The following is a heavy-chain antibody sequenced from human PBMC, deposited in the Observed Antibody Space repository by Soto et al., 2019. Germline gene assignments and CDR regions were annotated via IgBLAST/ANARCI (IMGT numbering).Heavy chain of an antibody. CDR1: GLPFTSFK. Sequence: PGGSWGLSGAAPGLPFTSFKLNWFRKAPGKGREGVQRINSDGSTTNYADSVTVQFTISRDKDKNTLYVQMNSLRAEDTAVYYCSRAPLGYGRNSGFYDYWGQGTLVTVSS. CDR3: SRAPLGYGRNSGFYDY. J-gene: IGHJ4*02. V-gene: IGHV3-74*01. CDR2: INSDGSTT. D-gene: IGHD7-27*01.